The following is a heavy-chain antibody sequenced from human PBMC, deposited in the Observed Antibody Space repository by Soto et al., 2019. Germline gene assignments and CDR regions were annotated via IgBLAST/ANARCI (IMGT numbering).Heavy chain of an antibody. CDR1: GFTFSSYG. J-gene: IGHJ6*02. Sequence: GGSLRLSCAASGFTFSSYGMHWVRQAPGKGLEWVAVIWYDGSNKYYADSVKGRFTISRDNSKNTLYRQMNSLRDEDTAVYYCARDGVWFGEFLSSGYYYGMDVWGQGTTVTVSS. CDR2: IWYDGSNK. D-gene: IGHD3-10*01. V-gene: IGHV3-33*01. CDR3: ARDGVWFGEFLSSGYYYGMDV.